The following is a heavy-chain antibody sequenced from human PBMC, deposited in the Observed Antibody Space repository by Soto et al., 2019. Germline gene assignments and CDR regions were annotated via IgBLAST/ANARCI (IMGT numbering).Heavy chain of an antibody. V-gene: IGHV4-31*03. CDR3: ARWDFSTPITNYDY. Sequence: SETLSLTCSVSGASFSSGGYYWSWIRQHPLKGLEWIGYIYHSGTTYYNPSLESRVTMSINTSENQFSLKLSSVTAADTAVYYCARWDFSTPITNYDYWGQGALVTVSS. D-gene: IGHD1-26*01. CDR1: GASFSSGGYY. J-gene: IGHJ4*02. CDR2: IYHSGTT.